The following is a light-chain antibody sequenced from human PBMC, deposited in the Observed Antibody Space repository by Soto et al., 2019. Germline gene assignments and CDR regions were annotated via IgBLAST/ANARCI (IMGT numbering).Light chain of an antibody. Sequence: EIVMTQSPATLSVSPGERATLSCRASQSVSSNLAWYQQKPGQAPXLLXYGXXXXXXXIXAXFSGSGYGTEFTLTISSLQSEDFAVYYCQQYNNWPQTFGQGTKVDIK. CDR1: QSVSSN. CDR3: QQYNNWPQT. J-gene: IGKJ1*01. CDR2: GXX. V-gene: IGKV3-15*01.